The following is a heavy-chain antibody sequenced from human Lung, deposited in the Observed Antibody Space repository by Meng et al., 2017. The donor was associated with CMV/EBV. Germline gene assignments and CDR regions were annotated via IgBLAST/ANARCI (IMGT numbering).Heavy chain of an antibody. CDR2: IIPIFGTA. V-gene: IGHV1-69*05. D-gene: IGHD2-2*01. Sequence: SXXVSXKASGGTFSSYAISWVRRAPGQGLEWMGGIIPIFGTANYAQKFQGRVTITTDESTSTAYMELSSLRSEDTAVYYCAREGCSSTSCYGWFDPWGQGTLVTVSS. J-gene: IGHJ5*02. CDR3: AREGCSSTSCYGWFDP. CDR1: GGTFSSYA.